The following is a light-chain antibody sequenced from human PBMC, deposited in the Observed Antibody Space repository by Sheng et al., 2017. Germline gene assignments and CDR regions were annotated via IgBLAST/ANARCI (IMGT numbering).Light chain of an antibody. Sequence: EIVLTQSPGTLSLSPGERATLSCGASQSVSNNYLAWYQQKPGQAPRLLIYGAFSRATGIPDRFTGSGSGTDFSLTISRLEPEDFAVYYCQQYGSPTTFAGGTKVEIK. CDR3: QQYGSPTT. V-gene: IGKV3-20*01. J-gene: IGKJ4*01. CDR1: QSVSNNY. CDR2: GAF.